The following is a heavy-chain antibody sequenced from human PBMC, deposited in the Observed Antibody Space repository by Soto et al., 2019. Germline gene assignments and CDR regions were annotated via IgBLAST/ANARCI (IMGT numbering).Heavy chain of an antibody. CDR3: SRHNYGFWSGYYTGWFDP. CDR1: GGSISSYY. J-gene: IGHJ5*02. D-gene: IGHD3-3*01. CDR2: IYYSGST. V-gene: IGHV4-59*08. Sequence: LSLTCTVSGGSISSYYWSWIRQPPGKGLEWIGYIYYSGSTNYNPSLKSRVTISVDTSKNQFSLKLSSVTAADTAVYYFSRHNYGFWSGYYTGWFDPWGQGTLVTVSS.